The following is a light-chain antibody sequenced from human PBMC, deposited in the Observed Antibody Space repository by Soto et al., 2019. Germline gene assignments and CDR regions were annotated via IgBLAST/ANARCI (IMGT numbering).Light chain of an antibody. CDR2: DAS. J-gene: IGKJ5*01. V-gene: IGKV3-11*01. CDR3: QQRSKWPSIT. CDR1: QSVSSS. Sequence: EIVLTQSPATLSLSPGERATLSCRASQSVSSSLAWYQQKPGQAPRLLIYDASTRATGIPASFISSGSGTDFTLTISSLEPEDFAVYYCQQRSKWPSITFGQGTRLEIK.